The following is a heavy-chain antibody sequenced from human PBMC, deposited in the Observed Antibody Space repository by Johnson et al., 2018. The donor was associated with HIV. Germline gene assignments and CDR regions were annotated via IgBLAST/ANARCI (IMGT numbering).Heavy chain of an antibody. Sequence: VQLVESWGRVVRPGGSLTLSCAASGFSFDDYGMTWVRQIAGKGLAWVSGINWNGGSTGYADSVKGRFTISRHNAKNSLYLQMNSLRAEDTALYYCAGGRIGAFYIWGQGTMVTVSS. V-gene: IGHV3-20*04. D-gene: IGHD2-15*01. CDR3: AGGRIGAFYI. CDR1: GFSFDDYG. CDR2: INWNGGST. J-gene: IGHJ3*02.